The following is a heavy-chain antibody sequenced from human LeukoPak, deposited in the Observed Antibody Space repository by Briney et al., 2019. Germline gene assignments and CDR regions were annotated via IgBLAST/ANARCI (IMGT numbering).Heavy chain of an antibody. CDR3: ARGGSYSYYFGY. V-gene: IGHV4-39*01. J-gene: IGHJ4*02. Sequence: SETLSLTCTVSGGSISSSSYYWGWIRQPPGKGLEWIGSIYYSGSTYYNPSLKSRVTISVDTSKNQFSLKLSSVTAADTAVYYCARGGSYSYYFGYWGQGTLVTVSS. CDR2: IYYSGST. CDR1: GGSISSSSYY. D-gene: IGHD1-26*01.